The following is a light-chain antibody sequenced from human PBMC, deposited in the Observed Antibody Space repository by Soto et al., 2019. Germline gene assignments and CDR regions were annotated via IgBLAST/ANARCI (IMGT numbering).Light chain of an antibody. J-gene: IGKJ3*01. V-gene: IGKV1-9*01. Sequence: DIPLTQSPCFLSASVGDRVTITCRASQGISSYLAWYQQKPGKAPKLLIYAASTLQSGVPSWFSGSGAGTEFTLTISSLQPEDFATYYCQQLNSYPHITFGPGTKVDIK. CDR2: AAS. CDR1: QGISSY. CDR3: QQLNSYPHIT.